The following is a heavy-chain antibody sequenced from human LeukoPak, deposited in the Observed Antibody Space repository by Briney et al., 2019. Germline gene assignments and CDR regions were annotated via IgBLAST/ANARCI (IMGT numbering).Heavy chain of an antibody. CDR3: AYKLGISTSCPLCY. J-gene: IGHJ4*02. Sequence: SETLSLTCTVSGGSIRSQHWSWVRQSPGKGLEWIGYIYNSGSTNHNPSLRSRVTISVETSKNQFSLKLRYVTAADTTVFYCAYKLGISTSCPLCYWGQATLVTVSS. CDR1: GGSIRSQH. D-gene: IGHD2-2*01. CDR2: IYNSGST. V-gene: IGHV4-59*11.